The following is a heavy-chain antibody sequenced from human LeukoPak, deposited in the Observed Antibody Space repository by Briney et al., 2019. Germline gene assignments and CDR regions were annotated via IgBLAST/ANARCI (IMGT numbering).Heavy chain of an antibody. CDR1: GYTFTSYG. J-gene: IGHJ5*02. CDR3: ARVPPPPITMVRGVENWFDP. Sequence: ASVKVSCKASGYTFTSYGIRWVRQAPGQGLEWMGWISAYNGNTNYAQKLQGRVTMTTDTSTSTAYMELRSLRSDDTAVYYCARVPPPPITMVRGVENWFDPWGQGTLVTVSS. CDR2: ISAYNGNT. D-gene: IGHD3-10*01. V-gene: IGHV1-18*01.